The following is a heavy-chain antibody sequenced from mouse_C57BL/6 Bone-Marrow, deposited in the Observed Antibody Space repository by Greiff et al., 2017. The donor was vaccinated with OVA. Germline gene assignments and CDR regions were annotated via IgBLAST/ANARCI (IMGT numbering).Heavy chain of an antibody. V-gene: IGHV3-6*01. Sequence: EVQLQESGPGLVKPSQSLSLTCSVTGYSITSGYYWNWIRQFPGNKLEWRGYISYDGSNNYNPSLKNRISITRDTSKNQFFLKLNSVTTEDTATYYCARISLDYYAMDYWGQGTSVTVSS. CDR3: ARISLDYYAMDY. CDR2: ISYDGSN. D-gene: IGHD6-2*01. CDR1: GYSITSGYY. J-gene: IGHJ4*01.